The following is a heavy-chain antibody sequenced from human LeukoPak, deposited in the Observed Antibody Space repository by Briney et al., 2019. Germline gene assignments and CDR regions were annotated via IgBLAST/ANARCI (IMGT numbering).Heavy chain of an antibody. CDR3: AIMHGYYDGSGYWVQ. V-gene: IGHV3-23*01. CDR2: ITTSGATK. D-gene: IGHD3-22*01. J-gene: IGHJ4*02. Sequence: GGSLRLSCAASGFTFSSYGMSWVRQAPGKGLEWVSFITTSGATKSYADSVKGRFTISRDNPRNTLYMQMNSLRDEDTALYYCAIMHGYYDGSGYWVQWGQGTLVTVSS. CDR1: GFTFSSYG.